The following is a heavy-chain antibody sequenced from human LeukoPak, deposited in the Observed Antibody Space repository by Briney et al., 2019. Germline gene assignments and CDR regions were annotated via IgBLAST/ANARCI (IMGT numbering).Heavy chain of an antibody. V-gene: IGHV4-31*03. Sequence: SETLSLTCTVSGGSISSGVYYWSWIRQLPGKGLERIGYIYYSRTTYYNPSLKSRITMSVDTSKNQFSLKLSSVTAADTAMYYCARVGERYCGGDCYRGSYFDYWGQGTLVTVSS. J-gene: IGHJ4*02. CDR3: ARVGERYCGGDCYRGSYFDY. CDR2: IYYSRTT. D-gene: IGHD2-21*02. CDR1: GGSISSGVYY.